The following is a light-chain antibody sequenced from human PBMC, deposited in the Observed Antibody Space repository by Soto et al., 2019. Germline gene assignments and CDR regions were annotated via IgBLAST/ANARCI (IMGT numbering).Light chain of an antibody. CDR3: QQYNNWPRT. V-gene: IGKV3-15*01. Sequence: EIVLTQSPGTLSLSPGERATLSCRASQSVPSTYLAWYQQRPGQAPRLLIYGASTRATGIPARFSGSGSGTEFTLTISSLQSEDFAVYYCQQYNNWPRTFGQGTKVDIK. J-gene: IGKJ1*01. CDR2: GAS. CDR1: QSVPST.